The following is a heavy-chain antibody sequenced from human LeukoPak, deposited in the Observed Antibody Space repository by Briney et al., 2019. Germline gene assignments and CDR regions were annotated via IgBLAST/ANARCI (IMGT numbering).Heavy chain of an antibody. D-gene: IGHD2-21*02. CDR1: GGSISSYY. V-gene: IGHV4-4*07. J-gene: IGHJ4*02. CDR2: IYTSGST. CDR3: ARGVAYCGGDCYYFVY. Sequence: SEALSLTCTVSGGSISSYYWSWIRQPAGKGLEWIGRIYTSGSTNYNPSLKSRVTMSVDTSKNQFSLKLSSVTAADTAVYYCARGVAYCGGDCYYFVYWGQGTLVTVSS.